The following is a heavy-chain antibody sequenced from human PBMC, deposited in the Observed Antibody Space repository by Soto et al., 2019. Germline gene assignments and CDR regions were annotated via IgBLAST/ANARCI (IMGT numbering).Heavy chain of an antibody. D-gene: IGHD3-10*01. CDR2: ISSSSSTI. Sequence: PGGSLRLSCAASGFTFSSYSMNWVRQAPGKGLEWVSYISSSSSTIYYADSVKGRFTISRDNAKNSLYLQMNSLRDEDTAVYYCARRRGSGSYYYYYYGMDVWGQGTTVTVSS. CDR3: ARRRGSGSYYYYYYGMDV. CDR1: GFTFSSYS. V-gene: IGHV3-48*02. J-gene: IGHJ6*02.